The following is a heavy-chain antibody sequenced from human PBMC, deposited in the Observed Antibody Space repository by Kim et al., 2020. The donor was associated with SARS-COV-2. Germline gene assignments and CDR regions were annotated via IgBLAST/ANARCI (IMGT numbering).Heavy chain of an antibody. Sequence: GGSLRLSCAASGFTFSSYTMTWVRQAPGKGLEWVSSISFSSTSIYYADSVRGRFTISRDNARNSLFLQMNSLRGEDTALYYCATLTTVEYWGQGTLVTV. D-gene: IGHD4-4*01. J-gene: IGHJ4*02. CDR1: GFTFSSYT. V-gene: IGHV3-21*01. CDR3: ATLTTVEY. CDR2: ISFSSTSI.